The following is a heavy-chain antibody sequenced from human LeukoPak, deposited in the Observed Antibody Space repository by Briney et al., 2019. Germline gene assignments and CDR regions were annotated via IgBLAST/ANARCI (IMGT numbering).Heavy chain of an antibody. Sequence: GASVKVSCKASGYTFTGYYMHWVLQAPGQGLEWMGRINPNSGGTNYAQKFQGRVTMTRDTSISTAYMELSRLRSDDTAVYYCARADEWLVLFDYWGQGTLVTVSS. CDR2: INPNSGGT. J-gene: IGHJ4*02. CDR1: GYTFTGYY. V-gene: IGHV1-2*06. CDR3: ARADEWLVLFDY. D-gene: IGHD6-19*01.